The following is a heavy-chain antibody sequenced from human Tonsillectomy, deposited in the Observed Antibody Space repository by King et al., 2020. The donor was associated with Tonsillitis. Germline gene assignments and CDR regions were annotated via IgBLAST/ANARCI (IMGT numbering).Heavy chain of an antibody. J-gene: IGHJ6*02. Sequence: VQLVESGAEVKKPGSSVKVSCKASGGTFSIYGISWVRQAPGQGLEWMGGIVPIFGTANYAQKFQGRVTITADESTYTAYMELSSLRFADTAVYYCERDMSSTVMEGEDYYYGMDVWGQGTTVTVSS. D-gene: IGHD1-1*01. CDR1: GGTFSIYG. V-gene: IGHV1-69*01. CDR3: ERDMSSTVMEGEDYYYGMDV. CDR2: IVPIFGTA.